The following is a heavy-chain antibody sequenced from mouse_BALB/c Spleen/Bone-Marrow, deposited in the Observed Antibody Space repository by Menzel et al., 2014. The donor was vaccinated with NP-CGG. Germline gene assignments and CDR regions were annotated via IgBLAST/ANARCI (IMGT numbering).Heavy chain of an antibody. CDR1: GFNIKDTY. J-gene: IGHJ3*01. V-gene: IGHV14-3*02. Sequence: EVQLQQSGAELVKPGASVKLSCTASGFNIKDTYMHWVKQRPEQGLEWIGRIDPANGNTKYDPKFQGKATITADTSSNTAYLQLSSMTSEDTAVYYGARWGITTGFAYWGQGTLVTVSA. D-gene: IGHD2-4*01. CDR2: IDPANGNT. CDR3: ARWGITTGFAY.